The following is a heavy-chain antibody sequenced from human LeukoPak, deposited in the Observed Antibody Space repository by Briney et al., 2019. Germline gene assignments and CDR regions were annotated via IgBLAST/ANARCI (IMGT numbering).Heavy chain of an antibody. CDR2: ISGSGGST. CDR1: GFTFSSYA. CDR3: AKNPRWLQLTTPFDY. J-gene: IGHJ4*02. Sequence: GGSLRLSCAASGFTFSSYAMSWVRQAPGKGLEWVSAISGSGGSTYYADSVKGRSTISRDNSKNTLYLQMNSLRAEDTAVYYCAKNPRWLQLTTPFDYWGQGTLVTVSS. V-gene: IGHV3-23*01. D-gene: IGHD5-12*01.